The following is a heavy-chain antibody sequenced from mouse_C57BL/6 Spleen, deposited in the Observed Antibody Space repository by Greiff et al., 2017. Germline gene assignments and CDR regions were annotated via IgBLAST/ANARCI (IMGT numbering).Heavy chain of an antibody. V-gene: IGHV5-16*01. D-gene: IGHD2-4*01. Sequence: EVQLVESEGGLVQPGSSMKLSCTASGFTFSDYYMAWVRQVPEKGLEWVANINYDGSSTYYLDSLKSRFIISRDNAKNILYLQMSSLKSEDTATYYCARAGGYYDYDSFAYWGQGTLVTVSA. J-gene: IGHJ3*01. CDR1: GFTFSDYY. CDR2: INYDGSST. CDR3: ARAGGYYDYDSFAY.